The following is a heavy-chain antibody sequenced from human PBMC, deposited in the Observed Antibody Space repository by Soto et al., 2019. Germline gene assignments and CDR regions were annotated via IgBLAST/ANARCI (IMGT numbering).Heavy chain of an antibody. Sequence: QFQLVQSGAEVKKPGASVKVSCKASGYTFTTYDISWVRQAPGQGLEWMGWISAYNGNTNYAQKLQGRVTMTTDTYTSTAYMELRSLRSDDTAVYYCARVGGYCSSTSCYRWFDPWGQGTLVTVSS. CDR1: GYTFTTYD. D-gene: IGHD2-2*01. V-gene: IGHV1-18*04. J-gene: IGHJ5*02. CDR3: ARVGGYCSSTSCYRWFDP. CDR2: ISAYNGNT.